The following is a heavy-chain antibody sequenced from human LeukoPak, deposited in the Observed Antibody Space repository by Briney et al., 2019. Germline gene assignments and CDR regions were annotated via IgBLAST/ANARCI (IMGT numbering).Heavy chain of an antibody. CDR1: GDSASSNSAA. CDR2: TCYRSKWSN. V-gene: IGHV6-1*01. D-gene: IGHD6-13*01. CDR3: ARRGTAADPAFDY. J-gene: IGHJ4*02. Sequence: SQTLSLSCAISGDSASSNSAAWNWIRQSPSRGLEWLGRTCYRSKWSNDYAVSVKSRITINPDTSKNQFSLQLNSVTPEDTAVYYCARRGTAADPAFDYWGQGTLVTVSS.